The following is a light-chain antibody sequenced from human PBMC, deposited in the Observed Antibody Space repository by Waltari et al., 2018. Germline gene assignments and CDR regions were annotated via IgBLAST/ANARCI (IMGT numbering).Light chain of an antibody. Sequence: SSELTQDPAVSVALGQTVRITCQGDSLRRYYASWYQQKPGQAPVLVISGKNNRPSGIPDRLSGSSSGNTASLTITGAQAEDEADYYCSSRDSSGNQLVFGGGTKLTVL. J-gene: IGLJ3*02. V-gene: IGLV3-19*01. CDR3: SSRDSSGNQLV. CDR1: SLRRYY. CDR2: GKN.